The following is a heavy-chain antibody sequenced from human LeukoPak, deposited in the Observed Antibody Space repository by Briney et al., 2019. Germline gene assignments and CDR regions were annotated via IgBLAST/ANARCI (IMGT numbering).Heavy chain of an antibody. D-gene: IGHD5-12*01. Sequence: SETLPLTCAVSGGSISSGGYSWSWIRQPPGKGLEWIGYIYHSGSTYYNPSLKSRVTISVDRSKNQFSLKLSSVTAADTAVYYCARSVDGVLNDYWGQGTLVTVSS. CDR2: IYHSGST. V-gene: IGHV4-30-2*01. CDR3: ARSVDGVLNDY. J-gene: IGHJ4*02. CDR1: GGSISSGGYS.